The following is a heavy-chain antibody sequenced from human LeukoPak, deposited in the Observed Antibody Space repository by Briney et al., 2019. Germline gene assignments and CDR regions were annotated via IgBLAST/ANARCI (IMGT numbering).Heavy chain of an antibody. CDR3: TRHAAIPVTHW. CDR2: IRTKALSYAT. V-gene: IGHV3-73*01. J-gene: IGHJ1*01. Sequence: PGGSLCPSRAASGFASWGSAIHWVCQASGKGLEWVGHIRTKALSYATAYAASVKGRFTISRDDSKNTACLQMNSLETGDTAVYYCTRHAAIPVTHWWGQGPVLSVSS. CDR1: GFASWGSA. D-gene: IGHD4-17*01.